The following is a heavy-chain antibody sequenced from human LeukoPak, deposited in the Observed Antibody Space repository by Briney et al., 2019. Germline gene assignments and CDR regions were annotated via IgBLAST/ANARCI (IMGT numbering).Heavy chain of an antibody. Sequence: GGSLRPSCAASGFTFDDYGMSWVRQAPGKGLEWVSGINWNGGSTGYADSVKGRFTISRDNAKNSLYLQMNSLRAEDTALYHCARWSMHGSGSYYELKNSYYFDYWGQGTLVTVSS. CDR1: GFTFDDYG. V-gene: IGHV3-20*01. CDR3: ARWSMHGSGSYYELKNSYYFDY. J-gene: IGHJ4*02. CDR2: INWNGGST. D-gene: IGHD3-10*01.